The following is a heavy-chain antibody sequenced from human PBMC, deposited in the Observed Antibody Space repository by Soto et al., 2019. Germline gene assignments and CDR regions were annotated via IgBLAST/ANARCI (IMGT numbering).Heavy chain of an antibody. CDR1: GVSISSYY. D-gene: IGHD3-10*01. V-gene: IGHV4-59*01. J-gene: IGHJ5*02. Sequence: SGTLSLTCTVSGVSISSYYWIWIRQPPGKGLEWIGYIYYSGSTNYNPSLKSRVTISVDTSKNQFSLKLSSVTAADTAVYYCARLPSDEGSGSYYRENNWFDPWGQGTLVTVSS. CDR3: ARLPSDEGSGSYYRENNWFDP. CDR2: IYYSGST.